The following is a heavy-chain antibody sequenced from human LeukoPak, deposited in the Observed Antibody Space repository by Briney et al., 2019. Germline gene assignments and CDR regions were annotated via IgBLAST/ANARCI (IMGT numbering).Heavy chain of an antibody. CDR2: IYYSGST. D-gene: IGHD3-10*01. Sequence: SETLSLTCTVSGGSISSSSYYWGWIRQPPGKGLEWIGSIYYSGSTYYNPSLKSRVTISVDTSKNQFSLKLSSVTAADTAVYYCARVIGSGSYCVDYWGQGTLVTVSS. J-gene: IGHJ4*02. CDR3: ARVIGSGSYCVDY. V-gene: IGHV4-39*07. CDR1: GGSISSSSYY.